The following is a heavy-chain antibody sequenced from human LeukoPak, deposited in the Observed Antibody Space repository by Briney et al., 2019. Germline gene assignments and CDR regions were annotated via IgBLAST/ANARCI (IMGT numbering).Heavy chain of an antibody. CDR3: ATETYYYGSYGMDV. Sequence: ASVKVSCKVSGYTLTELSMHWVRQAPGKGLEWMGGFDPEDGETIYAQKFQGRVTMTEDTSTDTAYMELSSLRSEDTAVYYCATETYYYGSYGMDVWGQGTTVTVSS. D-gene: IGHD3-10*01. J-gene: IGHJ6*02. CDR1: GYTLTELS. V-gene: IGHV1-24*01. CDR2: FDPEDGET.